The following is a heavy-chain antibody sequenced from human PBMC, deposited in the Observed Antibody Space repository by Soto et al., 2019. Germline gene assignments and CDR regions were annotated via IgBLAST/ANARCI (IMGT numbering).Heavy chain of an antibody. CDR2: ISHGGNEK. Sequence: QMQLLESGGGVVQPGRSLRLSCAASGFIFSSYAMHWVRQAPGKGLEWVAVISHGGNEKYYADSVEGRFTISRDNSKNMVYLQMNGLRPEDTAVYYCAKVSSDRGYYYFAMDVWGQGTTVTVSS. CDR1: GFIFSSYA. V-gene: IGHV3-30*18. CDR3: AKVSSDRGYYYFAMDV. D-gene: IGHD3-10*01. J-gene: IGHJ6*02.